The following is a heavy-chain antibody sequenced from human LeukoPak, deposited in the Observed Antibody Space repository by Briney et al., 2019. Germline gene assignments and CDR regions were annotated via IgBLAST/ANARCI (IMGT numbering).Heavy chain of an antibody. CDR3: ATLRIPGAQGVADS. D-gene: IGHD2-2*01. J-gene: IGHJ4*02. V-gene: IGHV5-51*01. CDR2: IYPSDSDT. CDR1: GYSFTSHW. Sequence: GESLKIPCKGSGYSFTSHWIGWVRQMPGKDLEWMGIIYPSDSDTLYSPSFQGQVTISADKSISSAYLQWSSLKASDTAMYYCATLRIPGAQGVADSWGQGTLVIVSS.